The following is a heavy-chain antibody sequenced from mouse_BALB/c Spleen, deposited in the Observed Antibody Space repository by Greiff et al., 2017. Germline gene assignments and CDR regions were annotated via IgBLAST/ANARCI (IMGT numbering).Heavy chain of an antibody. J-gene: IGHJ3*01. CDR1: GFSLTSYG. CDR2: IWAGGSR. CDR3: ARVDAGAY. Sequence: QVQLKEPGPGLVAPSQSLSITCTVSGFSLTSYGVHWVRQPPGKGLEWLGVIWAGGSRNYNSALMSRLSISKDNSKSQVFLKMNSLQTDETAMYYCARVDAGAYWGQGTLVTVSA. V-gene: IGHV2-9*02.